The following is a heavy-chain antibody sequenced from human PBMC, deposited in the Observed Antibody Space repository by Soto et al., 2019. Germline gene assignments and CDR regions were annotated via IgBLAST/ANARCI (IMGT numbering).Heavy chain of an antibody. CDR2: IIPIFGTA. CDR1: GGTFSSYA. V-gene: IGHV1-69*13. CDR3: ASGYCSSTSCYASMDV. J-gene: IGHJ6*02. D-gene: IGHD2-2*01. Sequence: SVKVSCKASGGTFSSYAISWVRQAPGQGLEWMGGIIPIFGTANYAQKFQGRVTITADESTSTAYMELSSLRSEDTAVYYCASGYCSSTSCYASMDVWGQGTTVTVSS.